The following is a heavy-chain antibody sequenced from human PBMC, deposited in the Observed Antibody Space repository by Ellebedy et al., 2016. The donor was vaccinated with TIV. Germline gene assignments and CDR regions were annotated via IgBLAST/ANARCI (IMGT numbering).Heavy chain of an antibody. Sequence: GGSLRLSXEASGYTFTSYTMNWVRQIPGKGLEWVSSVDSSGAVIYYADSVKGRFTISRDNAKNSVFLQMNSLRVEDTAIYYCVRVGNVAVVPGAQRSKFIWFDPWGQGTLVTVSS. V-gene: IGHV3-21*01. D-gene: IGHD2-21*01. CDR2: VDSSGAVI. J-gene: IGHJ5*02. CDR1: GYTFTSYT. CDR3: VRVGNVAVVPGAQRSKFIWFDP.